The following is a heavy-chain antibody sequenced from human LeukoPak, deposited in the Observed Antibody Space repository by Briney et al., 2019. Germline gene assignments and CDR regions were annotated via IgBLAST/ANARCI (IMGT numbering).Heavy chain of an antibody. CDR1: GFTFSSYS. D-gene: IGHD3-10*01. V-gene: IGHV3-21*01. J-gene: IGHJ4*02. CDR2: ISSSSSYI. CDR3: ARVGDGDSFDY. Sequence: GGSLRLSCAASGFTFSSYSMNWIRQAPGKGLECVSSISSSSSYIHYADSVKGRFTISRDNDKNSLYLQMNSLRAEDTALYYCARVGDGDSFDYWGQGTLVTVSS.